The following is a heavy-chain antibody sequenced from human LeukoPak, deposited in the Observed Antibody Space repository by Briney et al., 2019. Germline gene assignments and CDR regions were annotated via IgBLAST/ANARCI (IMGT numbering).Heavy chain of an antibody. D-gene: IGHD3-3*01. CDR1: GSTFSSYE. CDR2: ISSSGTII. J-gene: IGHJ4*02. CDR3: ARAWGGQFWSDY. V-gene: IGHV3-48*03. Sequence: GGSLRLSCAASGSTFSSYEMNWVRQAPGKGLEWVSYISSSGTIIYYADSVKGRFTISRNNAKNSLYLQMSSLRAEDTAVYYCARAWGGQFWSDYWGQGTLVTVSS.